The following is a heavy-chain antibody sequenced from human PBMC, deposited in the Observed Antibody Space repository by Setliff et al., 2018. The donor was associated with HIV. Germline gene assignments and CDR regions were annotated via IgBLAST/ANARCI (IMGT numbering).Heavy chain of an antibody. D-gene: IGHD4-17*01. V-gene: IGHV4-61*08. J-gene: IGHJ4*02. Sequence: SETLSLTCTVFGEFVSSGGNYWGWFRQYPEKGLEWIGWIHYSGRTNFNPSLRSRATISFDTSKNQFSLNLRSVTAADTAVYYCARERDDSGDYLSLFVHWGQGALVTVSS. CDR3: ARERDDSGDYLSLFVH. CDR2: IHYSGRT. CDR1: GEFVSSGGNY.